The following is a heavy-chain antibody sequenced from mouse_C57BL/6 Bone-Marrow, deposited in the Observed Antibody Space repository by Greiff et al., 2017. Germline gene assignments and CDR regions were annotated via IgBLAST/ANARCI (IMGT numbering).Heavy chain of an antibody. V-gene: IGHV1-69*01. CDR2: IDPSDSYT. Sequence: QVQLQQPGAELVMPGASVKLSCKASGYTFTSYWMHWVKQRPGQGLEWIGEIDPSDSYTNYNQKFKGKSTLTVDKSSSTAYMQLSSLTSEDSAVYYCASVRGGYFDYWGQGTTLTVSS. J-gene: IGHJ2*01. CDR3: ASVRGGYFDY. CDR1: GYTFTSYW.